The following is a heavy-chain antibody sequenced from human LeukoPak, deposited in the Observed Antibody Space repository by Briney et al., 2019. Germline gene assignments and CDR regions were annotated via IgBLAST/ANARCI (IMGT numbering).Heavy chain of an antibody. CDR2: INPSGGST. J-gene: IGHJ3*02. D-gene: IGHD3-10*01. Sequence: GASVKVSCKASGYTFTSYYMHWVRQAPGQGLEWMGIINPSGGSTSYAQKFQGRVTMTRDMSTSTVYTELSSLRSEDMAVYYCASLAPRITMVRGVTIGDAFDIWGQGTMVTVSS. CDR3: ASLAPRITMVRGVTIGDAFDI. V-gene: IGHV1-46*01. CDR1: GYTFTSYY.